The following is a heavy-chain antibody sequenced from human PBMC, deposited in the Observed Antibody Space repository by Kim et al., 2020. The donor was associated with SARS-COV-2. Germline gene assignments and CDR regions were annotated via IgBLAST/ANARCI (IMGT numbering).Heavy chain of an antibody. D-gene: IGHD3-22*01. CDR1: GGSFSGYY. V-gene: IGHV4-34*01. J-gene: IGHJ5*02. CDR2: INHSGST. CDR3: ARTQYYYDSSGSPFDP. Sequence: SETLSLTCAVYGGSFSGYYWSWIRQPPGKGLEWIGEINHSGSTNYNPSLKSRVTISVDTSKNQFSLKLSSVTAADTAVYYCARTQYYYDSSGSPFDPWG.